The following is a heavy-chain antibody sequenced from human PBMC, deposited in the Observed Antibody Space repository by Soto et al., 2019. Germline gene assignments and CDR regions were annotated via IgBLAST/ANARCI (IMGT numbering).Heavy chain of an antibody. CDR1: GFTFSSYG. Sequence: PGGSLRLSCAASGFTFSSYGMHWVRQAPGKGLEWVAVISYDGSNKYYADSVKGRFTISRDNSKNTPYLQMNSLRAEDTAVYYCAKEKAAAGPMYYYGMDVWGQGTTVTVSS. V-gene: IGHV3-30*18. D-gene: IGHD6-13*01. CDR2: ISYDGSNK. CDR3: AKEKAAAGPMYYYGMDV. J-gene: IGHJ6*02.